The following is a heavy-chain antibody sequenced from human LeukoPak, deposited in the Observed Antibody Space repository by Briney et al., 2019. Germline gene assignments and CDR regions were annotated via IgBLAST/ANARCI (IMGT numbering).Heavy chain of an antibody. CDR1: GFTFSSYA. CDR3: AKDSLGFSSGFDVFDI. J-gene: IGHJ3*02. CDR2: LFGSGGST. V-gene: IGHV3-23*01. Sequence: PGGSLRLSCAASGFTFSSYAMSWVRQAPEEGLERVSALFGSGGSTYYADSVKGRFTISRDNSNIKLYRQMNSLRAEYTAVYYCAKDSLGFSSGFDVFDIWGQGTMVTVSS. D-gene: IGHD6-19*01.